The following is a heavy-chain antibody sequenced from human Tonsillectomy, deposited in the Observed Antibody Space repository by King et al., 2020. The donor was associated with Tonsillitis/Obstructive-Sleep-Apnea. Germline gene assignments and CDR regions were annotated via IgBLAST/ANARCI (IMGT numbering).Heavy chain of an antibody. CDR3: TTKVVTPFDY. J-gene: IGHJ4*02. Sequence: QLVQSGGGLVQPGGSLKLSCAASGFTFSGSAMHWVRQASGKGLEWVGRIRSKANSYATAYAASVKGRFTISRDESKNTAYLQMNSLKTEDTDVYYCTTKVVTPFDYWRQGTLVTVSS. CDR1: GFTFSGSA. D-gene: IGHD4-23*01. V-gene: IGHV3-73*01. CDR2: IRSKANSYAT.